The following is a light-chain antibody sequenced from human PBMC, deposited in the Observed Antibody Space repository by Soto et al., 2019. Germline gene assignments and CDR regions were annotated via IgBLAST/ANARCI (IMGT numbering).Light chain of an antibody. CDR1: QSVSDN. J-gene: IGKJ4*01. Sequence: EIVMTQSPATLSVSPGERATLSCRASQSVSDNLAWYQQQPGQPPRLLIYGTSIRATGIPARFSGGASGTEFTLTISSLQSEDLAVYYCQQYDNWPLTFGGGTKVEIK. V-gene: IGKV3-15*01. CDR2: GTS. CDR3: QQYDNWPLT.